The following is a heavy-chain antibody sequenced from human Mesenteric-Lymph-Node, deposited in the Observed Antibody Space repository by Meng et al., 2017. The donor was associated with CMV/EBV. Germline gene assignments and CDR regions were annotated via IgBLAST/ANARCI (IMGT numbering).Heavy chain of an antibody. V-gene: IGHV3-73*01. CDR2: IRSKANSYAT. Sequence: GESLKISCAASGFTFSGSAMHWVRQASGKGLEWVGRIRSKANSYATAYAASVKGRFTISRDDSKNTAYLQMNSLKTEDTAVYYCTRRTQIYGMDVWGQGTTVTVSS. D-gene: IGHD1-1*01. J-gene: IGHJ6*02. CDR1: GFTFSGSA. CDR3: TRRTQIYGMDV.